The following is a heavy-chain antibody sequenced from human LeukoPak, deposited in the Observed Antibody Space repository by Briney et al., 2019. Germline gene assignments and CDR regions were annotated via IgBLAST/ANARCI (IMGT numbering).Heavy chain of an antibody. Sequence: SETLSLTCTVSGASMRNSFWSWIRQPAGKGLEWIGRIYTSGTTNYNPSLKGRVTLSVDTSNNQFSLTLTSVTAADTALYYCARAPSGCGGTCAFDYWGQGTLVTVSS. CDR3: ARAPSGCGGTCAFDY. J-gene: IGHJ4*02. V-gene: IGHV4-4*07. D-gene: IGHD2-15*01. CDR1: GASMRNSF. CDR2: IYTSGTT.